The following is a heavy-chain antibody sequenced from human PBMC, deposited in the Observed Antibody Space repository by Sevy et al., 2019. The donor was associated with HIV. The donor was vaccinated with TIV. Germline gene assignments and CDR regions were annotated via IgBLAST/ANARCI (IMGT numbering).Heavy chain of an antibody. D-gene: IGHD6-19*01. CDR2: ISTYNGDT. V-gene: IGHV1-18*01. Sequence: ASVKVSCKASGYTFSSYGITWVRQAPGQGLEWMGWISTYNGDTNYAQKLQGRVTMTTDTSTSTDYMDLRSLRFDDTAVYYCARLDLSGSGWYGNGMAVWGQGTTVTVSS. J-gene: IGHJ6*02. CDR3: ARLDLSGSGWYGNGMAV. CDR1: GYTFSSYG.